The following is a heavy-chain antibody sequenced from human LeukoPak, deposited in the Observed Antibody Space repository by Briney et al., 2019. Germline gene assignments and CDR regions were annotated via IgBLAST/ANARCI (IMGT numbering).Heavy chain of an antibody. Sequence: PGGSLRLSCAASGFTFSSYEMNWVGQAPGKGLEWVSYISSSGSTIYYADSVKGRFTTSRDNAKNSLYLQMNSLRAEDTAVYYCARVVITMVRGVIPGWFDPWGQGTLVTVSS. D-gene: IGHD3-10*01. J-gene: IGHJ5*02. CDR2: ISSSGSTI. CDR1: GFTFSSYE. V-gene: IGHV3-48*03. CDR3: ARVVITMVRGVIPGWFDP.